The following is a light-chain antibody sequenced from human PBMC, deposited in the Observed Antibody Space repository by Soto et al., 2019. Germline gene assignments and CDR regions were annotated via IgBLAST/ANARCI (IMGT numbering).Light chain of an antibody. V-gene: IGLV2-14*01. CDR1: SSDIGGYNY. CDR2: EVS. CDR3: SSYASSNTRYV. J-gene: IGLJ1*01. Sequence: QSALTQPASVSGSRGQSITISCTGTSSDIGGYNYVSWYQQHPGKAPKLMIYEVSNRPSGVSNRFSGSKSGNTASLTISGLQAEDEADYFCSSYASSNTRYVFGTGTKLTVL.